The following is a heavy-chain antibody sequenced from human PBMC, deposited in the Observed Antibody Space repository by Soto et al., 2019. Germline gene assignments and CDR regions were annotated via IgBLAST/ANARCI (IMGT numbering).Heavy chain of an antibody. CDR1: GGSFSGYY. V-gene: IGHV4-34*01. J-gene: IGHJ4*02. CDR3: ARESQQLVSD. CDR2: INHSGST. D-gene: IGHD6-6*01. Sequence: SETLSLTCAVYGGSFSGYYWSWIRQPPGKGLEWIGEINHSGSTNYNPSLKSRVTISVDTSKNQFSLKLSSVSAADTAVYYCARESQQLVSDWGQGTLVTVSS.